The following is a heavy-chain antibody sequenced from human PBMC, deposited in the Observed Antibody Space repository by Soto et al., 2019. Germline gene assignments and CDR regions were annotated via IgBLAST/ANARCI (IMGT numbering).Heavy chain of an antibody. J-gene: IGHJ4*02. Sequence: QITLNESGPSVVKPTETLTLTCTFSGFSLTTSGVGVGWVRQSPGKAPEWLAFIYWDDDKRYSTSLKSRLTITTDPSRNQLVLTMANVDPADTATYYCAHRVLRAVFGLVTTTAIYFDFWGQGTPVVVSS. D-gene: IGHD3-3*01. CDR3: AHRVLRAVFGLVTTTAIYFDF. CDR1: GFSLTTSGVG. V-gene: IGHV2-5*02. CDR2: IYWDDDK.